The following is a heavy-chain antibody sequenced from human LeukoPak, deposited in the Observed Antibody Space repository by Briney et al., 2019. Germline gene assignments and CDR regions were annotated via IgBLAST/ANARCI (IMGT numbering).Heavy chain of an antibody. V-gene: IGHV1-18*01. J-gene: IGHJ4*02. CDR2: ISALNGNT. CDR3: ARDSASYGYGDY. CDR1: GYTFTTYG. Sequence: ASVKVSCKASGYTFTTYGISWVRQAPGQGLEWMGWISALNGNTNYAQKFQGRVTMTTDTSTTTAYMDLRSLRSDDTAVYYCARDSASYGYGDYWGQGTLVTVSS. D-gene: IGHD5-18*01.